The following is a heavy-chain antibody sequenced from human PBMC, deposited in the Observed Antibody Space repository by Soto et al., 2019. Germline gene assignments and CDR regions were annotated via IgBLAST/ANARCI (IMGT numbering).Heavy chain of an antibody. CDR1: GVSGFTFSKYA. D-gene: IGHD2-15*01. J-gene: IGHJ2*01. V-gene: IGHV3-23*01. CDR3: AKAPYCSGGSCYSDWYFDL. Sequence: GSLRLSCAASGVSGFTFSKYAMSWVRQAPGEGLEWVSTIGGTGGFVTYYADSVKGRFTISRDKSKNTVYLQMNSLRAEDSAVYYCAKAPYCSGGSCYSDWYFDLWGRGTLVTVSS. CDR2: IGGTGGFVT.